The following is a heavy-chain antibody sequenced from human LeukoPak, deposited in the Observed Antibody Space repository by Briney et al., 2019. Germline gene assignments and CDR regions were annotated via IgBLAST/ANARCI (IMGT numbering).Heavy chain of an antibody. J-gene: IGHJ6*02. CDR1: GFIFSSYS. V-gene: IGHV3-48*04. Sequence: GGSLRLSCAASGFIFSSYSLNWVRQAPGKGLEWVSYISHTGSTMSYADSVKGRFTISRDNARNSLYLQMNSLRAEDTAVYYCAIPPLSGTGSSRPLAGMDVWGQGTTVTVSS. CDR2: ISHTGSTM. D-gene: IGHD3-10*01. CDR3: AIPPLSGTGSSRPLAGMDV.